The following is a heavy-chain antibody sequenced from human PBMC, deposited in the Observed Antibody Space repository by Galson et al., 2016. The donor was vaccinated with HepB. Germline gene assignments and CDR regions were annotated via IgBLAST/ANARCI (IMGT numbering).Heavy chain of an antibody. V-gene: IGHV3-9*01. CDR3: TKRNSRSLDAFDS. D-gene: IGHD2/OR15-2a*01. CDR1: GFAFDDFA. Sequence: SLRLSCAASGFAFDDFAMHWVRQVPGKGLEWVSGISWNSGRIDYADGVRGRFTIARDNAKSSVYLHMNSLRAEDTALYYCTKRNSRSLDAFDSWGQGTMVIVSS. J-gene: IGHJ3*02. CDR2: ISWNSGRI.